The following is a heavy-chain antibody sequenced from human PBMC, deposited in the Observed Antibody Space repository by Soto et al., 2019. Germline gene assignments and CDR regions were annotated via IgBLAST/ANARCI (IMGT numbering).Heavy chain of an antibody. CDR1: GGSIYRSGYY. CDR3: GKVLVGATGHTDSDS. J-gene: IGHJ4*02. Sequence: SETLSLTCTVSGGSIYRSGYYCSRNRPPPGRGLEWIGNIDYNGVTYSNPSLKSRVTISRDTSKNQFSLKLTSVTAADTALYYCGKVLVGATGHTDSDSWGPGTLVPVSS. D-gene: IGHD2-15*01. V-gene: IGHV4-39*01. CDR2: IDYNGVT.